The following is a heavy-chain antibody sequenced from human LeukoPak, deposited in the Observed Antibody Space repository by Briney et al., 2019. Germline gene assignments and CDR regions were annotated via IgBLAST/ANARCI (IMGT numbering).Heavy chain of an antibody. V-gene: IGHV4-4*02. CDR2: IYHSGST. CDR3: ARDKATVVTPHWFDP. D-gene: IGHD4-23*01. J-gene: IGHJ5*02. Sequence: SETLSLTCAVSGGSISSGNWWSWVRQPPGKGLEWIGEIYHSGSTNYNPSLKSRVTISVDKSKNQFSLKLSSVTAADTAVYYCARDKATVVTPHWFDPWGQGTLVTVSS. CDR1: GGSISSGNW.